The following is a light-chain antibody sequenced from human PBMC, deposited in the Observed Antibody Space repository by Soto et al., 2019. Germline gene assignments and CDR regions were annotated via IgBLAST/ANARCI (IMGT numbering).Light chain of an antibody. J-gene: IGKJ1*01. CDR2: GAS. CDR1: HTVSSS. V-gene: IGKV3-15*01. Sequence: EIVVTQSPATLSVSPGERATLSCRASHTVSSSFAWYQQIPGQAPRLLIYGASIRAAGIPARFSGSGYGTEYTLNISSLPSEDFAVYYCQQYHDWPTFGQGTMVEI. CDR3: QQYHDWPT.